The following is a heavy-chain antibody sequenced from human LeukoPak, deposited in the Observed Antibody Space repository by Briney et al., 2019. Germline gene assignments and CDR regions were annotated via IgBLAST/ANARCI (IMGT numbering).Heavy chain of an antibody. J-gene: IGHJ5*02. CDR3: ASLVAWYNWFDP. CDR2: ISAYNGNT. Sequence: GASVKVSCKASGYTFTSYGVSWVPQAPGQGLEWMGWISAYNGNTNYAQKLQGRVTMTTDTSTSTAYMELRSLRSDDAAVYYCASLVAWYNWFDPWGQGTLVTVSS. CDR1: GYTFTSYG. V-gene: IGHV1-18*01. D-gene: IGHD2-2*01.